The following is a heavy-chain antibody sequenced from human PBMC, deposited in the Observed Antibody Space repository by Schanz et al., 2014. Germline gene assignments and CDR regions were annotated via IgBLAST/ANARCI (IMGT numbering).Heavy chain of an antibody. CDR3: ARRSVSPSGNSYGYVVAWFDP. CDR1: GGSISSSNW. Sequence: QVQLQESGPGLVKPSGTLSLTCAVSGGSISSSNWWSWVRQPPGKGLEWIGEIYHSGSTNYKPPLKGGVTIAADKPKNRSPLKVRSVTAADTAVYYCARRSVSPSGNSYGYVVAWFDPWGQGTLVTVSS. V-gene: IGHV4-4*02. D-gene: IGHD5-18*01. J-gene: IGHJ5*02. CDR2: IYHSGST.